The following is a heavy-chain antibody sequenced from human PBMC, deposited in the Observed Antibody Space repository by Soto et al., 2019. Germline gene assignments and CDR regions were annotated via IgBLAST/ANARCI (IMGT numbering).Heavy chain of an antibody. D-gene: IGHD2-2*01. CDR3: ATPADCSSTSCYYYYYYMDV. J-gene: IGHJ6*03. CDR1: GFTVSSSY. V-gene: IGHV3-66*01. Sequence: PGGSLRLSCAASGFTVSSSYMSWVRQAPGKGLEWVSVIYSGGSTYYADSVKGRFTISRDNSKNTLYLQMNSLRAEDTAVYYCATPADCSSTSCYYYYYYMDVWGKGTTVTVSS. CDR2: IYSGGST.